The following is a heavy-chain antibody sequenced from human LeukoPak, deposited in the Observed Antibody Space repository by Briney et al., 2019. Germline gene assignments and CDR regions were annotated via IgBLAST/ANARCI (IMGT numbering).Heavy chain of an antibody. CDR2: ISSSSSYI. J-gene: IGHJ5*02. CDR1: GFTFSSYS. V-gene: IGHV3-21*01. Sequence: GGSLRLSCAASGFTFSSYSMNWVRQAPGKGLEWVSSISSSSSYIYYADSVKGRFTISRDNAKNSLYLQMNSLRAEDTAEYYCARLAAAGFDPWGQGTLVTVSS. CDR3: ARLAAAGFDP. D-gene: IGHD6-13*01.